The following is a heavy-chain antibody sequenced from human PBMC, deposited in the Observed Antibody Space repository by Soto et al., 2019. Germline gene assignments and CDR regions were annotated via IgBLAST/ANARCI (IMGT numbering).Heavy chain of an antibody. D-gene: IGHD2-15*01. Sequence: KPGGSLRLSCAASGFTFSSYSMNWVRQAPGKGLEWVSSISSSSSYIYYADSVKGRFTISRDNAKNSPYLQMNSLRAEDTAVYYCARLGGYCSGGSCPYRMDVWGQGTTVTVSS. V-gene: IGHV3-21*01. CDR2: ISSSSSYI. CDR1: GFTFSSYS. CDR3: ARLGGYCSGGSCPYRMDV. J-gene: IGHJ6*02.